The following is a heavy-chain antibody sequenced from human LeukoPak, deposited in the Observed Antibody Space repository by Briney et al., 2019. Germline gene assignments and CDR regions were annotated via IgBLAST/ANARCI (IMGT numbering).Heavy chain of an antibody. Sequence: GGSLRLSCAASGFTFSSYSMNWVRQAPGKGLEWVSSISSSSSYIYYADSVKGRFTISRDNAKNSLYLQTNSLRAEDTAVYYCARGGHGSYLGFDYWGQGTLVTVSS. V-gene: IGHV3-21*01. CDR1: GFTFSSYS. J-gene: IGHJ4*02. CDR3: ARGGHGSYLGFDY. CDR2: ISSSSSYI. D-gene: IGHD1-26*01.